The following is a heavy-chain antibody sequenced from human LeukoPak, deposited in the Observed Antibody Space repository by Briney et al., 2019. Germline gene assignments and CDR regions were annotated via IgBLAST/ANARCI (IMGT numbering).Heavy chain of an antibody. J-gene: IGHJ4*02. CDR1: RFTFDDYA. CDR3: TRGGHRQKEF. CDR2: ISEDGSST. D-gene: IGHD3-10*01. V-gene: IGHV3-43*02. Sequence: GGSLRLSCAASRFTFDDYAMHWVRQAPGKGLEWVSLISEDGSSTYYADSVRGRFTISRDNAKNSLYLQMSSLRAEDTAVYYCTRGGHRQKEFWGQGTLVTVSS.